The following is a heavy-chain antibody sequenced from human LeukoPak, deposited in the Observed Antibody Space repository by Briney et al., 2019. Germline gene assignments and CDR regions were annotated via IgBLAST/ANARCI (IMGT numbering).Heavy chain of an antibody. D-gene: IGHD3-22*01. CDR3: ARDYYDSRGEAFDI. J-gene: IGHJ3*02. CDR2: IFYVGST. CDR1: GDSIGSHY. Sequence: SEALSLTCTVSGDSIGSHYWSWIRQPPGKGLEWIGYIFYVGSTNYNPSLKSRVTISVDTSKNQFSPKLNSVTAADTAVYYCARDYYDSRGEAFDIWGQGTMVTVSS. V-gene: IGHV4-59*11.